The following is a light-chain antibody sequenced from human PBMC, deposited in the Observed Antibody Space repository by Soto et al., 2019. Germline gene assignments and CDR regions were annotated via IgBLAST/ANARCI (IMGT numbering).Light chain of an antibody. CDR2: GAS. Sequence: EPLMTQSPATLSVYPGARATLYCRASQTISSSLAWYQQKPGQAPRLLIFGASPRATGVPARFSGGGSGTLFTLTISSLQSEDFGVYYCQQYNTWPWTFGQGTKVDI. J-gene: IGKJ1*01. CDR3: QQYNTWPWT. CDR1: QTISSS. V-gene: IGKV3-15*01.